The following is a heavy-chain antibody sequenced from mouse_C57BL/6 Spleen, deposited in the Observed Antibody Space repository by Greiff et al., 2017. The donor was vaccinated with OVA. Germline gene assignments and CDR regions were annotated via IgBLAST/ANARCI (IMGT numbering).Heavy chain of an antibody. D-gene: IGHD1-1*01. V-gene: IGHV5-4*01. CDR1: GFTFSSYA. Sequence: EVHLVESGGGLVKPGGSLKLSCAASGFTFSSYAMSWVRQTPEKRLEWVATISDGGSYTYYPDNVKGRFTISRDNAKNNLYLQMSHLKSEDTAMYDCARNHYYGSSPYYYAMDYWGQGTSVTVSS. J-gene: IGHJ4*01. CDR3: ARNHYYGSSPYYYAMDY. CDR2: ISDGGSYT.